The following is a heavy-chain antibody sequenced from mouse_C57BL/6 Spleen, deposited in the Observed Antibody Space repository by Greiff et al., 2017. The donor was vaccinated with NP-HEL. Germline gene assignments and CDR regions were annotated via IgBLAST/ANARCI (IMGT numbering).Heavy chain of an antibody. V-gene: IGHV8-12*01. CDR2: IYWDDDK. D-gene: IGHD1-1*01. CDR3: ARSSYYGLDY. CDR1: GFSLSTSGMG. Sequence: QVTLKESGPGILQSSQTLSLTCSFSGFSLSTSGMGVSWIRQPSGKGLEWLGHIYWDDDKRYNPSLKSRLTISKDTSRNQVFLKITSVDTADTATYYCARSSYYGLDYWGQGTTLTVSS. J-gene: IGHJ2*01.